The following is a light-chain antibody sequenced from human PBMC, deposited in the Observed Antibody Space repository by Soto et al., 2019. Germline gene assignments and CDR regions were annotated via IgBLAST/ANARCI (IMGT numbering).Light chain of an antibody. CDR1: QSISSW. J-gene: IGKJ1*01. CDR2: KAS. V-gene: IGKV1-5*03. CDR3: QQYNSFPT. Sequence: IQMTQSPSTLPASVGDRVTITCRASQSISSWLAWYQQKPGKAPKLLIYKASSLESGVPSRFSGSGSGTEFTLTISSLQPDDFATYYCQQYNSFPTFGQGTKVEIK.